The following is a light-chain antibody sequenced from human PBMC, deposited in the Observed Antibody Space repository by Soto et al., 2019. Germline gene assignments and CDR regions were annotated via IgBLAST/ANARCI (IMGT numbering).Light chain of an antibody. CDR2: KAS. Sequence: DIQMTQSPSTLSASVGDRVTITCRASQSIDSWLAWFQQKPGKAPKVLISKASTLESGVPPRFSGSASGTEFTLTISSLQTEDFATYYCQHYAANSPWTFGQGTKVEIK. V-gene: IGKV1-5*03. CDR1: QSIDSW. CDR3: QHYAANSPWT. J-gene: IGKJ1*01.